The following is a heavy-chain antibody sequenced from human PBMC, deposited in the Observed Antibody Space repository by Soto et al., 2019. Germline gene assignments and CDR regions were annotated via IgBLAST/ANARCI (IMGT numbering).Heavy chain of an antibody. D-gene: IGHD2-8*01. CDR3: ARGHSTDCSNGVCSFFYNHEMDV. CDR2: ISPKSGSI. CDR1: GYTFTRNG. J-gene: IGHJ6*02. V-gene: IGHV1-18*01. Sequence: VASVKVSCKTSGYTFTRNGISWVRQAPGQGLEWMGWISPKSGSIKYAQKFQGRVIMTTDTSTSTAYMEVRSLRSDDTAVYYCARGHSTDCSNGVCSFFYNHEMDVWGQGTTVTVSS.